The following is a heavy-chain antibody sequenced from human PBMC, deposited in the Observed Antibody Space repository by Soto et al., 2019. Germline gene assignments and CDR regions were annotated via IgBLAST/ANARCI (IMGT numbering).Heavy chain of an antibody. CDR3: AGEPLPGIAAAGT. D-gene: IGHD6-13*01. Sequence: SVKVFFKASGGTFSSYAISWVRQAPGQGLEWMGGIIPIFGTANYAQKFQGRVTITADESTRTAYMELSSLRSEDTAVYYCAGEPLPGIAAAGTWGQGTLVTVSS. V-gene: IGHV1-69*13. J-gene: IGHJ4*02. CDR1: GGTFSSYA. CDR2: IIPIFGTA.